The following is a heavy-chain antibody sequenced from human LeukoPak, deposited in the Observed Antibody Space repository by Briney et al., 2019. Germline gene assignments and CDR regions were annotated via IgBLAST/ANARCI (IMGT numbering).Heavy chain of an antibody. CDR1: GFTFSSYS. Sequence: GGSLRLSCAASGFTFSSYSMNWVRQAPGKGLEWVSSISSSSSYIYYADSVKGRFTISRDNAKNSLYLQMNSLRAEDTAVYYCARDLGDWNLKYYMDVWGKGTTVTVSS. D-gene: IGHD1-1*01. J-gene: IGHJ6*03. CDR3: ARDLGDWNLKYYMDV. V-gene: IGHV3-21*01. CDR2: ISSSSSYI.